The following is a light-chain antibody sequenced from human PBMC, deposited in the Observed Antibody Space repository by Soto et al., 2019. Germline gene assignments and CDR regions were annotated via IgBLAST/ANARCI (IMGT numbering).Light chain of an antibody. V-gene: IGLV1-40*01. CDR2: GNN. CDR1: NSNIGANYD. CDR3: QSFDSSLSAFYV. Sequence: QSVLTQPPSVSGAPGQRVTISCTGSNSNIGANYDVQWYQQLPGTAPKLLIYGNNNRPSGVPDRFSGSKSGSSASLAITGLQAEDEADYYCQSFDSSLSAFYVFGTGTKLTVL. J-gene: IGLJ1*01.